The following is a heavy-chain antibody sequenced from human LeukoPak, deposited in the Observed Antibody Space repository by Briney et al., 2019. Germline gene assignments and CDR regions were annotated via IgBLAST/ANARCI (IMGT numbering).Heavy chain of an antibody. CDR3: ARDGGYDYVWGSTTPFDC. J-gene: IGHJ4*02. CDR2: IYHSGST. CDR1: GGSISSGGYY. Sequence: SQTLSLTCTVSGGSISSGGYYWSWIRQPPGKGLEWIGYIYHSGSTYYNPSLKSRVTISVDRSKNQFSLKLSSVTAADTAVYYCARDGGYDYVWGSTTPFDCWGQGTLVTVSS. D-gene: IGHD3-16*01. V-gene: IGHV4-30-2*01.